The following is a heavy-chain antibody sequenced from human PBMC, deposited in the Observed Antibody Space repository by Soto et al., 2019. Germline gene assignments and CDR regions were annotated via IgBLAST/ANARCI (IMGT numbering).Heavy chain of an antibody. CDR3: ARGGIGYYYYGMDV. Sequence: SETLSLTCAVYGGSFSGYYWSWIRQPPGKGLEWIGEINHSGSTNYNPSLKSRVTISVDTSKNQFSLKLSSVTAADTAVYYCARGGIGYYYYGMDVWGQGTTVTVSS. CDR1: GGSFSGYY. V-gene: IGHV4-34*01. CDR2: INHSGST. J-gene: IGHJ6*02.